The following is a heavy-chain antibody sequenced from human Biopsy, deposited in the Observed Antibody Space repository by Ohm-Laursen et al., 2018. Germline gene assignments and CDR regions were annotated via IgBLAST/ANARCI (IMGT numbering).Heavy chain of an antibody. CDR2: FAPENGKT. CDR1: GYTLTVLS. Sequence: GASVKVSCKVSGYTLTVLSMHWVRQAPGRGLEWMGGFAPENGKTIYAQKFQGRVTMTEDTSTDTAYMELSSLRSEDTAVYYYAADINVWNVNYWGQGTLVTVSS. V-gene: IGHV1-24*01. CDR3: AADINVWNVNY. J-gene: IGHJ4*02. D-gene: IGHD1-1*01.